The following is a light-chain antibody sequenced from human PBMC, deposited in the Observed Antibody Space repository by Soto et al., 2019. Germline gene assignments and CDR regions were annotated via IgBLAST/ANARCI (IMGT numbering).Light chain of an antibody. CDR3: AAWDDSLNGWV. CDR1: SSNIGSNT. J-gene: IGLJ3*02. CDR2: SNN. V-gene: IGLV1-44*01. Sequence: QSVLTQPPSASGTPGQRVTISCSGSSSNIGSNTVSWYHQVTGTAPKLLIYSNNHRPSGVPDRFSGSKSGTSASLAISGLQSEDEADYYCAAWDDSLNGWVFGGGTKLTVL.